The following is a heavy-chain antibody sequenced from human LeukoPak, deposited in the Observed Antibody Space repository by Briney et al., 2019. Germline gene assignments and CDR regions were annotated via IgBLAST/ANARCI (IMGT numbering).Heavy chain of an antibody. Sequence: SETLSLTCTVSGGSISSYYWSWIRQPPGKGLEWIGYIYYSGSTNYNPSLKSRVTISVDTSKNQFSLKLSSVTAADTAVYYCARRRYYYGSGTRFDPWGQGTLVTVSS. CDR2: IYYSGST. V-gene: IGHV4-59*12. D-gene: IGHD3-10*01. J-gene: IGHJ5*02. CDR3: ARRRYYYGSGTRFDP. CDR1: GGSISSYY.